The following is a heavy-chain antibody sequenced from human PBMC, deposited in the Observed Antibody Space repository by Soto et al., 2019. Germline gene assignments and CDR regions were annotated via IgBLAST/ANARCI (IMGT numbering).Heavy chain of an antibody. CDR3: ARDWDK. CDR2: IDQDGSER. V-gene: IGHV3-7*01. Sequence: GSLRLSCAASGFTFSVYRMSWVRQAPGKGLEWVAKIDQDGSERDYVGSVKGRFTVSRDNAKNSLFLQMNSLGVDDTAVYYCARDWDKWGQGT. D-gene: IGHD1-26*01. CDR1: GFTFSVYR. J-gene: IGHJ4*02.